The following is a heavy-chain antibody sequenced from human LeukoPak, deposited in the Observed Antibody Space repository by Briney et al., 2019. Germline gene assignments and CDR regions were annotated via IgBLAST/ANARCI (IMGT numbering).Heavy chain of an antibody. V-gene: IGHV4-34*01. Sequence: SETLSLTCAVYGGSFSGYHWSWIRQPPGKGLEWIGEINHSGSTTYNPSLKSRVTISIDTSKNHFSLKLSSVTAADTAVYYCARGGGAAAGHYYYYMDVWGKGTTVTVSS. CDR2: INHSGST. J-gene: IGHJ6*03. CDR1: GGSFSGYH. D-gene: IGHD6-13*01. CDR3: ARGGGAAAGHYYYYMDV.